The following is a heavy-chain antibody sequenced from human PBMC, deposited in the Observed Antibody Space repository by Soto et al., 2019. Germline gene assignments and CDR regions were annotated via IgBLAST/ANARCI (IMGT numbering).Heavy chain of an antibody. CDR2: ISTYSGDT. V-gene: IGHV1-18*01. Sequence: QVHLVQSGVEVKTPGASVKVSCQASGYTFFTYDISWVRQAPGQGLEWMGWISTYSGDTKYAQKFQGRVTMTTDTYTTTADLDLRSLRSDDKAVYYCARHHGPTTSENWFDPWGQGTLVTVSS. J-gene: IGHJ5*02. CDR3: ARHHGPTTSENWFDP. D-gene: IGHD5-12*01. CDR1: GYTFFTYD.